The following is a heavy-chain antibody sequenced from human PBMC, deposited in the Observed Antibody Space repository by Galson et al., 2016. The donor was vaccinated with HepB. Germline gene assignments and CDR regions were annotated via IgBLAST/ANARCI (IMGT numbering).Heavy chain of an antibody. Sequence: SLRLSCAASGFIVSRKYMSWARQAPGEGLEWVSVIFSGDAPYYRDSVKGRFTISRDISRNTLYLQMNNLRAEDTAVYYCEAYSDPFDLWGQGTMVSVSS. CDR3: EAYSDPFDL. CDR2: IFSGDAP. J-gene: IGHJ3*01. CDR1: GFIVSRKY. V-gene: IGHV3-53*01. D-gene: IGHD3-16*01.